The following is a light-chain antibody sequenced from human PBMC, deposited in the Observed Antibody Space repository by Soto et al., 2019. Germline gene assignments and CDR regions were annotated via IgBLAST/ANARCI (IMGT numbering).Light chain of an antibody. CDR1: QGISNY. J-gene: IGKJ1*01. CDR3: QKYNSAPPT. CDR2: AAS. Sequence: DIQMTQTPSPLSASVGGRGTITCRASQGISNYLAWYQQKPGKVPKLLIYAASTLQSGVPSRFSGSGSGTDFTLTISSLQPEDVATYYCQKYNSAPPTFGQGTKVDI. V-gene: IGKV1-27*01.